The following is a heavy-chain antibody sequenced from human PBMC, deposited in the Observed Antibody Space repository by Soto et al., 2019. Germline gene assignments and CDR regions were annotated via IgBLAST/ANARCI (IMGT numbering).Heavy chain of an antibody. CDR2: ISRIGGST. D-gene: IGHD6-13*01. Sequence: EVQLLESGGGLVQPGGSLRLSCAASGFTFSSYAMSWVRQAPGKGLEWVSAISRIGGSTYYADSVKGRFTISRDNSKNTLHLQMNSLGAEDTAVYYCAKLSSPINGIAAAGPDYWGQGTLVTVSS. CDR3: AKLSSPINGIAAAGPDY. V-gene: IGHV3-23*01. CDR1: GFTFSSYA. J-gene: IGHJ4*02.